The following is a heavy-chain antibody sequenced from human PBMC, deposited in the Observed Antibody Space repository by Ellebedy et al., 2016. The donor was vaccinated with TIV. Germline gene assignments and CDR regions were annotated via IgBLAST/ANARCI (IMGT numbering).Heavy chain of an antibody. D-gene: IGHD4-17*01. Sequence: GESLKISCAASGFTFSSYWMSWVRQAPGKGLEWVANIKQDGSEKYYVDSVKGRFTISRDNSKNTLYLQMNSLRAEDTAVYYCARDPGGGGNYGDNWFDPWGQGTLVTVSS. CDR3: ARDPGGGGNYGDNWFDP. CDR2: IKQDGSEK. CDR1: GFTFSSYW. V-gene: IGHV3-7*01. J-gene: IGHJ5*02.